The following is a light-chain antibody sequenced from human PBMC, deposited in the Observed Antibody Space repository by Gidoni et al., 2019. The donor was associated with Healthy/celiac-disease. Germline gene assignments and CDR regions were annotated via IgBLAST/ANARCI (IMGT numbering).Light chain of an antibody. Sequence: DIQMTHSPSSLSASVGDRVTITCRANQSISSYLNWYQQKPGKAPKLLIYAASSLQSGVPSRFSGSGSGTDFTLTISSLQPEDFATYYCQQSYSTPPYTFGQGTKLEIK. CDR2: AAS. V-gene: IGKV1-39*01. J-gene: IGKJ2*01. CDR1: QSISSY. CDR3: QQSYSTPPYT.